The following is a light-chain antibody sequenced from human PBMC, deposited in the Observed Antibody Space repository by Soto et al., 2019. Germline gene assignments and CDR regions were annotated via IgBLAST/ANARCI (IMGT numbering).Light chain of an antibody. J-gene: IGKJ3*01. V-gene: IGKV1-12*01. CDR2: AAS. Sequence: DIQMTQSPSSVSASIGDRVTITCRASQGVSSWLAWYQQKPGKGPKLLIYAASKLQSGVPSRFSGTGSGTDFTLTITSLQPEDFATYYCQRTNSFPLTFGPGTKVDIK. CDR1: QGVSSW. CDR3: QRTNSFPLT.